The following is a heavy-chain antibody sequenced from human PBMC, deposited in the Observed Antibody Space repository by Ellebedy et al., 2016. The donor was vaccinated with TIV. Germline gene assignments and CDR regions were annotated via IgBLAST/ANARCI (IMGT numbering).Heavy chain of an antibody. D-gene: IGHD3-10*01. Sequence: AASVKVSCKASGYTFTNYAMHWVRQAPGQRLEWMGWLNAGNGNTKYSQRFQGRVTIPRDTSASTAYMELRSLRSEDTAVDYCARVYGAFNWFDPWGQGTLVTVSS. J-gene: IGHJ5*02. V-gene: IGHV1-3*01. CDR3: ARVYGAFNWFDP. CDR1: GYTFTNYA. CDR2: LNAGNGNT.